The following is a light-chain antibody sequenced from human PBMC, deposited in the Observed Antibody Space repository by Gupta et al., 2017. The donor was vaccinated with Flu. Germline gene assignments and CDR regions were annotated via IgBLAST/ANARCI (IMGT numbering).Light chain of an antibody. CDR2: DVS. Sequence: QSALPPPRPASGSLGQPVTITCTGTYNYVSWYQQHPGEAPKLIFYDVSERPSGVPDRFSGPKSGNTASLTISGLQAEDDADYYCCSYAGSNTPIVFGSATEVTVL. J-gene: IGLJ1*01. CDR3: CSYAGSNTPIV. V-gene: IGLV2-11*01. CDR1: YNY.